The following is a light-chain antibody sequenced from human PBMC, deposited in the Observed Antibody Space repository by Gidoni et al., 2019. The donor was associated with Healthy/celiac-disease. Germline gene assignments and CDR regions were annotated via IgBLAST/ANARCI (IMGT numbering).Light chain of an antibody. CDR1: QRISSY. Sequence: DIQLTQSPSFLSASVGDRVTITCRASQRISSYLAWYQQKPGKAPKLLIYAASTLQSGVPSRFSGSGSGTEFTLTISSLQPEDFATYYCQQLNSYPTFGQGTKVEIK. CDR3: QQLNSYPT. CDR2: AAS. V-gene: IGKV1-9*01. J-gene: IGKJ1*01.